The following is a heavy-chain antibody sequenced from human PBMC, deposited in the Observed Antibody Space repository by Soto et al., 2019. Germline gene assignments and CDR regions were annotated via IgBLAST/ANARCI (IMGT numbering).Heavy chain of an antibody. V-gene: IGHV1-18*01. Sequence: QVQLVQSGAEVKKPGASVKVSCKASGYTFTNFGISWVRQAPGQGLEWMGWISAYNGNTNYAQNFQGRVTMTTDTTTSTAYIELRSLSSDDTSLYYCARVGTPNDYWGQGTLVTVSS. CDR2: ISAYNGNT. D-gene: IGHD2-15*01. CDR3: ARVGTPNDY. J-gene: IGHJ4*02. CDR1: GYTFTNFG.